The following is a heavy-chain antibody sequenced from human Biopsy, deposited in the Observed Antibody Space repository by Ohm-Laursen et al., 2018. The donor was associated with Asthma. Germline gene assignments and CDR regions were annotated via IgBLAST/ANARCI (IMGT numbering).Heavy chain of an antibody. J-gene: IGHJ4*02. CDR1: GFTFSHYI. V-gene: IGHV3-21*01. D-gene: IGHD1-14*01. CDR3: ARDGPYLRTELDY. Sequence: SLRLSCTASGFTFSHYIMNWVRQAPGKGLEWVASITDTSRYIKYDDSVKGRFTISRDKAKNSLYLQMNSLRAEDTAVYYCARDGPYLRTELDYWGPGTLVTVSS. CDR2: ITDTSRYI.